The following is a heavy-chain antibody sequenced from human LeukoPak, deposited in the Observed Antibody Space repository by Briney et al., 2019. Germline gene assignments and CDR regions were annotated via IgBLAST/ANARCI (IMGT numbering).Heavy chain of an antibody. V-gene: IGHV4-30-4*01. CDR2: IYYSGST. CDR1: GGSISSGDYY. D-gene: IGHD5-24*01. J-gene: IGHJ6*02. Sequence: KPSETLSLTCTVSGGSISSGDYYWSWIRQPPGKGLEWIGYIYYSGSTYYNPSLKSRVTISVDTSKNQFSLKLSSVTAADTAVYYCARGSALQNYGMDVWGQGTQVTVSS. CDR3: ARGSALQNYGMDV.